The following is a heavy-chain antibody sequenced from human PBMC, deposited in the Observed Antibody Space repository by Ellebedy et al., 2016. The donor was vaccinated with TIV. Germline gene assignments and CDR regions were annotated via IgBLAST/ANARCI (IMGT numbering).Heavy chain of an antibody. CDR2: ISAYNGNT. CDR1: GYTFTSYG. Sequence: ASVKVSCKASGYTFTSYGISWVRQAPGQGLEWMGWISAYNGNTNYAQKLQGRVTMTTDTSTSTAYMELRSLRSDDTAVYYCARVPYSSGWYDYFDYWGQGTLVTVSS. J-gene: IGHJ4*02. D-gene: IGHD6-19*01. V-gene: IGHV1-18*01. CDR3: ARVPYSSGWYDYFDY.